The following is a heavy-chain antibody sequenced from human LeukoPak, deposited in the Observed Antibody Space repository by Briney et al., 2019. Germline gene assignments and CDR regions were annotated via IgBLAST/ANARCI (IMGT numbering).Heavy chain of an antibody. J-gene: IGHJ5*02. CDR2: IYYSGST. CDR1: GGSISSYY. Sequence: SETLSLTCTVSGGSISSYYWNWIRQPPGRGLDWIGYIYYSGSTNYNPSLKSRVTISVDTSKNQFSLKLSSVTAADTAVYCCARGESSGSNWFDPWGQGTLVTVSS. D-gene: IGHD3-22*01. CDR3: ARGESSGSNWFDP. V-gene: IGHV4-59*01.